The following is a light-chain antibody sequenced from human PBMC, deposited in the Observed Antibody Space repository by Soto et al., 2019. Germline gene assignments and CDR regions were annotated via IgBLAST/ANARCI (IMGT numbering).Light chain of an antibody. V-gene: IGKV3-20*01. CDR3: QQYGSSSTWT. J-gene: IGKJ1*01. CDR1: QSVSNN. Sequence: EIVMTQSPATLSVSPGERATLSCRASQSVSNNLAWYQQKPGQAPRLLIYGAFTRATGIPDRFSGSGSGTDFTLTISRLEPEDFAVYYCQQYGSSSTWTFGLGTKVEIK. CDR2: GAF.